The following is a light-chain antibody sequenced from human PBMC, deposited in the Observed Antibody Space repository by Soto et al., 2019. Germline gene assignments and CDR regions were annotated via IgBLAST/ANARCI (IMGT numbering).Light chain of an antibody. CDR3: ATWDDSLSVL. Sequence: QSVLTQPPSVSGAPGQRVTISCTGSGSNIGAGYDVHWYQHRPGTAPKLLVFGDSHRPSGVPDRFSGSKSGTSASLAITGLQAEDEAHYYCATWDDSLSVLFGGGTKLTVL. J-gene: IGLJ2*01. CDR2: GDS. V-gene: IGLV1-40*01. CDR1: GSNIGAGYD.